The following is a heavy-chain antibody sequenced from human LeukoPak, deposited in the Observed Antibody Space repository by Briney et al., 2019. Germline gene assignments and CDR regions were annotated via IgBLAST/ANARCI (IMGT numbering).Heavy chain of an antibody. CDR1: GYTFTSYA. V-gene: IGHV1-3*01. CDR3: ARGGYYGSGSYYNVGYYGMDV. Sequence: ASVTVSCKASGYTFTSYAMHWVRQAPGQRLEGMGWINAGNGNTKYSQKFQGRVTITRDTSASTAYMELSSLRSEDTAVYYCARGGYYGSGSYYNVGYYGMDVWGKGTTVTVSS. D-gene: IGHD3-10*01. J-gene: IGHJ6*04. CDR2: INAGNGNT.